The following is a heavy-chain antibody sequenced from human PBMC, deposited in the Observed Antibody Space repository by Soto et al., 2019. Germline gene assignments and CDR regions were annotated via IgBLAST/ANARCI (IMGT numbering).Heavy chain of an antibody. D-gene: IGHD6-6*01. J-gene: IGHJ6*04. CDR2: ISYDGSNK. CDR3: AKYPARLDVYYFYCMDV. V-gene: IGHV3-30*18. Sequence: QVQLVESGGGVVQPGRSLRLSCADSGFTFSSYGMHWVRQAPGKGLEWVAVISYDGSNKYYADSVKGRFTISRDNYKNTLYLQMNSLRAKDTAVYYCAKYPARLDVYYFYCMDVWGKGTTVTVSS. CDR1: GFTFSSYG.